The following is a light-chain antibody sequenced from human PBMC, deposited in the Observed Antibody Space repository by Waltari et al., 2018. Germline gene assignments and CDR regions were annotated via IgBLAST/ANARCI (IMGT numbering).Light chain of an antibody. CDR1: QDISNY. CDR2: DAS. CDR3: QQYDNPL. J-gene: IGKJ4*01. V-gene: IGKV1-33*01. Sequence: DIQMTQSPSSLSASVGDRVTITCQASQDISNYLNWYQQKPGKAPKLLIYDASNVETGVPSRFSGSGSGTDFTFTISSLQPEDIATYYCQQYDNPLFGGGTKVEIK.